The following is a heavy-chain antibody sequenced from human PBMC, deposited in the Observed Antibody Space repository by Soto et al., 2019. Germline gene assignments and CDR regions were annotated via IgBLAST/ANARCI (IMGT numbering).Heavy chain of an antibody. Sequence: SQTLSLTCAISGDSVSTNSASWTWIGQSPSRGLEWLGRTYYRSKWYNDYAISVKTRMTITPDTSKNQFSLQLNSVTPEDTAVYFCARDRGGSYGDWFDPWGQGTLVTVSS. J-gene: IGHJ5*02. CDR2: TYYRSKWYN. V-gene: IGHV6-1*01. CDR1: GDSVSTNSAS. D-gene: IGHD1-26*01. CDR3: ARDRGGSYGDWFDP.